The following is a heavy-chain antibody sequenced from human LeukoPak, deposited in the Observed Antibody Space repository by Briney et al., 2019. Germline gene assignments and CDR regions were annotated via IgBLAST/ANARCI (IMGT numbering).Heavy chain of an antibody. CDR3: AEASPMDV. V-gene: IGHV3-66*01. CDR2: IYSGGST. CDR1: GFTVSSNY. J-gene: IGHJ6*03. D-gene: IGHD6-6*01. Sequence: GGSLRLSCAASGFTVSSNYMSWVRQAPGRGLEWVSVIYSGGSTYYADSVKGRFTISRDNSKNTLYLQMNSLRAEDTAVYYRAEASPMDVWGKGTTVTVSS.